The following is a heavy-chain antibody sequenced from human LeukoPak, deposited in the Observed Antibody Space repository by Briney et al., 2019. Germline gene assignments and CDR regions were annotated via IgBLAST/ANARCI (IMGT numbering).Heavy chain of an antibody. Sequence: GGSLRLSCAASGFTFSSYAMSWVRQAPGKGREWVSAISGSGGSTYYADSVKGRFTISRDNSKNTLYLQMNSLRAEDTAVYYCAKAQGATRPKQNFDYWGQGTLVTVSS. V-gene: IGHV3-23*01. J-gene: IGHJ4*02. CDR3: AKAQGATRPKQNFDY. CDR2: ISGSGGST. CDR1: GFTFSSYA. D-gene: IGHD2-15*01.